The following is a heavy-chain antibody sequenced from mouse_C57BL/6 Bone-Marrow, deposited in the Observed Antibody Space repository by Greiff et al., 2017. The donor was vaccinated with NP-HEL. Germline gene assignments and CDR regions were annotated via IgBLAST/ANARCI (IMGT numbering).Heavy chain of an antibody. CDR1: GYTFTNYW. CDR2: IYPGGGYT. J-gene: IGHJ1*03. Sequence: QVQLQQSGAELVRPGTSVKMSCKASGYTFTNYWIGWAKQRPGHGLEWIGDIYPGGGYTNYNEKFKGKATLTADKSSSTAYMQFSSLTSEDSAIYYCARHRDWYFDVWGTGTTVTGSS. CDR3: ARHRDWYFDV. V-gene: IGHV1-63*01.